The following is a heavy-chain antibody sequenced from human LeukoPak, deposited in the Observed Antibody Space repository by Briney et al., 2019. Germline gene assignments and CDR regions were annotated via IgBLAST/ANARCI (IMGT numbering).Heavy chain of an antibody. Sequence: GGSLRLSCAASGFTFSSYAMTWVRQAPEKGLKSVSSISDSGGGTHYEDSVKGRFTISRDNSKNTLYLQMNSLRAEDTAVYYCAKDSGPGSYYPTGDEYWGQGILVTVSS. V-gene: IGHV3-23*01. J-gene: IGHJ4*02. CDR1: GFTFSSYA. CDR3: AKDSGPGSYYPTGDEY. D-gene: IGHD3-10*01. CDR2: ISDSGGGT.